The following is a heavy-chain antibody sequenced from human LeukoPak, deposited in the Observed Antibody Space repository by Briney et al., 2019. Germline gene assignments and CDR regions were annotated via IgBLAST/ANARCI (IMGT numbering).Heavy chain of an antibody. V-gene: IGHV3-66*03. Sequence: PGGSLRLSCAGSGFSVSNYYMSWVRQAPGKGLEWVSLIRDSGETFYADSVKGRFTISRDKSKNTMYLQMNRLRVEDTAVYFCARDRAVTQDWVEFDPWGQGTLVTVSS. CDR2: IRDSGET. CDR1: GFSVSNYY. J-gene: IGHJ5*02. D-gene: IGHD4-17*01. CDR3: ARDRAVTQDWVEFDP.